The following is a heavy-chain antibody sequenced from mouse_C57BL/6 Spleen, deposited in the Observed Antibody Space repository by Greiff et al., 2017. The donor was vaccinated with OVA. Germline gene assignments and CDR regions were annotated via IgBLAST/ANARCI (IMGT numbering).Heavy chain of an antibody. D-gene: IGHD2-1*01. J-gene: IGHJ1*03. CDR2: IHPNSGST. CDR1: GYTFTSYW. Sequence: QVHVKQPGAELVKPGASVKLSCKASGYTFTSYWMHWVKQRPGQGLEWIGMIHPNSGSTNYNEKFKSKATLTVDKSSSTAYMQLSSLTSEDSAVYYCASLGNYGYFDVWGTGTTVTVSS. V-gene: IGHV1-64*01. CDR3: ASLGNYGYFDV.